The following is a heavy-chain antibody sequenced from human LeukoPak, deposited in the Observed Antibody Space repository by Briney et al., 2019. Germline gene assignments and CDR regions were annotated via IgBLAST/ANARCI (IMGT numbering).Heavy chain of an antibody. D-gene: IGHD3-10*01. CDR1: GYTFTGYN. CDR3: ASIYGSGNDFDY. V-gene: IGHV1-2*02. Sequence: ASVKVSSMASGYTFTGYNMHWVRQAPGQGLEWMGWINPNSGGTNYAQKFQGRVTMTRDTSISTAYMELSRLRSDDTAVYYCASIYGSGNDFDYWGQGTLVTVSS. J-gene: IGHJ4*02. CDR2: INPNSGGT.